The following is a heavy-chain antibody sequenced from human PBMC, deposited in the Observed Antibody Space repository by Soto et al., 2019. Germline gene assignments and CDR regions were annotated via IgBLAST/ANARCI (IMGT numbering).Heavy chain of an antibody. CDR2: IIPILGIA. V-gene: IGHV1-69*02. Sequence: ASVKVSCKASGGTFSSYTISWVRQAPGQGLEWMGRIIPILGIANYAQKFQGRVTITADKSTSTAYMELSSLRSEDTAVYYCARMYRVSHRFDAFDIWGQGTMVTVSS. CDR1: GGTFSSYT. CDR3: ARMYRVSHRFDAFDI. D-gene: IGHD2-8*01. J-gene: IGHJ3*02.